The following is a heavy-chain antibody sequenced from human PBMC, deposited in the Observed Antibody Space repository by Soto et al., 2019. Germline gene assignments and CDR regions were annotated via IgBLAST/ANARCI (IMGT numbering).Heavy chain of an antibody. D-gene: IGHD2-2*01. CDR1: GGTFSSYA. J-gene: IGHJ6*02. V-gene: IGHV1-69*01. Sequence: QVQLVQSGAEVKKPRSSVKVSCKASGGTFSSYAISWVRQAPGQGLEWMGGIIPIFGTANYAQKFQGRVTITADESTSTAYMELSSLRSEVTAFYNCATFSLDIVVVSAAIDYYYYGMDVWGQGTTVTVSS. CDR3: ATFSLDIVVVSAAIDYYYYGMDV. CDR2: IIPIFGTA.